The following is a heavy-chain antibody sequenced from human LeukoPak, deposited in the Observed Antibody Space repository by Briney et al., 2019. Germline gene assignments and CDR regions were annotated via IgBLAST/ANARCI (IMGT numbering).Heavy chain of an antibody. V-gene: IGHV3-7*01. D-gene: IGHD3-10*02. CDR1: GFTFSSYW. Sequence: GGSLRLSCAASGFTFSSYWMSWVRQAPGKGLEWVANIKQDGSEKYYVDSVKGRFTISRDNSKNTLDLQMNNLRAEDTAVYYCARDHYYVPDYWGQGTLATVPS. CDR3: ARDHYYVPDY. J-gene: IGHJ4*02. CDR2: IKQDGSEK.